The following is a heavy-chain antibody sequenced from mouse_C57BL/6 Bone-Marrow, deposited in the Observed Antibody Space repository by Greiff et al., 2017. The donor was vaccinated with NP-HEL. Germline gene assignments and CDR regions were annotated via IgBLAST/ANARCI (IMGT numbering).Heavy chain of an antibody. CDR1: GYTFTDYY. V-gene: IGHV1-84*01. J-gene: IGHJ2*01. CDR2: IYPGSGNT. Sequence: VHLVESGPELVKPGASVKISCKASGYTFTDYYINWVKQRPGPGLEWIGWIYPGSGNTKYNEKFKGKATLTVDTSASTAYMQLSSLTSEDSAVYCCARYGWLLRYYFDYWGQGTTLTVSS. D-gene: IGHD2-3*01. CDR3: ARYGWLLRYYFDY.